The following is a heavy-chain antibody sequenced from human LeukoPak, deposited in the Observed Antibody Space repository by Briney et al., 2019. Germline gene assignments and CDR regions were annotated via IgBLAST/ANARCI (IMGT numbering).Heavy chain of an antibody. Sequence: GGSLRLSCAASGFTFSSYSMNWVRQAPGKGLEWVSTISSSSSYIYYADSVKGRFTISRDNSKNTLYLQMNSLRAEDTAVYYCARDPRYYDFWSATTTSQGMDVWGKGTTVTVSS. D-gene: IGHD3-3*01. CDR1: GFTFSSYS. V-gene: IGHV3-21*01. CDR3: ARDPRYYDFWSATTTSQGMDV. J-gene: IGHJ6*04. CDR2: ISSSSSYI.